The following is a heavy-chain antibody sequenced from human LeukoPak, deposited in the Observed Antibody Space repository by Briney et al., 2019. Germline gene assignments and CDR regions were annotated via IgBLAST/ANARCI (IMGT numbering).Heavy chain of an antibody. CDR3: VRGGIASAFDI. J-gene: IGHJ3*02. CDR2: IISNENSA. CDR1: GFTFSSYS. Sequence: TGGSLRLSCAASGFTFSSYSMNWVRQAPGKGLVWVSRIISNENSATYADSVKGRFTISRDNAKNTLYLQMNSLRAEDTAVYYCVRGGIASAFDIWGQGTMVTVSS. D-gene: IGHD6-13*01. V-gene: IGHV3-74*01.